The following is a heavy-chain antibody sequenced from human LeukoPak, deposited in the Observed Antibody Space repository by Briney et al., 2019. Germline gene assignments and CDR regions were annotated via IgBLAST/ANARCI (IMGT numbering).Heavy chain of an antibody. CDR1: GFTFSSYG. Sequence: GGSLRLSCAASGFTFSSYGMHWVRQAPGKGLDWVAVITNDGSKKYYADSVKGRFTISRDNSKNTLSLQVSSLRTEDTAVYYCAKDRYSYAFEYSDSWGQGTLVTVSS. J-gene: IGHJ4*02. CDR2: ITNDGSKK. CDR3: AKDRYSYAFEYSDS. V-gene: IGHV3-30*18. D-gene: IGHD5-18*01.